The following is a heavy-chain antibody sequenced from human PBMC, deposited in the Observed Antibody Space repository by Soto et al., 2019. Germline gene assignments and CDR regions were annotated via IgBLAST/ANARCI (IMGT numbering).Heavy chain of an antibody. J-gene: IGHJ6*03. CDR2: INADGGTT. CDR3: ARPQLSSPNYYMHV. CDR1: GFTLSSYW. D-gene: IGHD6-13*01. Sequence: EVQLVESGGGLVQPGGSLTLSCVASGFTLSSYWMHWVRQAPGKGLVWVSRINADGGTTYYVDSVRGRFTASRDNAKNTLYLQMNSLTADDTAVYYCARPQLSSPNYYMHVWAKGTAGNVSS. V-gene: IGHV3-74*01.